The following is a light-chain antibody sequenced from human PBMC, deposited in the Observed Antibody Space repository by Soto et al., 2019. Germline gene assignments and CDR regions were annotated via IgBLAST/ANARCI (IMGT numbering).Light chain of an antibody. CDR3: LQANRVPLS. J-gene: IGKJ5*01. Sequence: DIQMAQYPSSVSASVGDRVTITCRASQGISTNLAWYQQKPGKAPKLLIYAASSLQSGVPPRFSGSGSGTDFTLTISSLQPEDFAIYFCLQANRVPLSFGQGTRLEI. CDR2: AAS. CDR1: QGISTN. V-gene: IGKV1-12*01.